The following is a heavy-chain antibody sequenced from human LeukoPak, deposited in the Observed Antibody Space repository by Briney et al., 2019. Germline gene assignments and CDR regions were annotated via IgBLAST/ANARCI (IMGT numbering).Heavy chain of an antibody. CDR1: GFNFTTHG. J-gene: IGHJ4*02. CDR3: ARYVRSYYDSEREPFDY. D-gene: IGHD1-26*01. V-gene: IGHV3-21*01. Sequence: GGSLRLSCAASGFNFTTHGMNWVRQAPGEGLEWLSSINSSGSYTYYTDSVKGRFTISRDNAKNSLYLQMNSLRAEDTAVYYCARYVRSYYDSEREPFDYWGQGTLVTVSS. CDR2: INSSGSYT.